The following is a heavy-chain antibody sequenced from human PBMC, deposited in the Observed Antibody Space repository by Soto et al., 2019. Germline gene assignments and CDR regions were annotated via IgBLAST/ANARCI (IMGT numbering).Heavy chain of an antibody. Sequence: QVQLQESGPGLVKPSQTLCLTCTMSGASFSSGFYYWAWIRQSPAKVLEWIGYSDSSGRVYYIPAHQSQVNISVDTSTDQLTPKLRSVTAADTAVYYRASYRPCPDGLRLSYFDTRGPGSLVIVTS. V-gene: IGHV4-30-4*01. J-gene: IGHJ4*02. CDR2: SDSSGRV. CDR1: GASFSSGFYY. D-gene: IGHD2-8*01. CDR3: ASYRPCPDGLRLSYFDT.